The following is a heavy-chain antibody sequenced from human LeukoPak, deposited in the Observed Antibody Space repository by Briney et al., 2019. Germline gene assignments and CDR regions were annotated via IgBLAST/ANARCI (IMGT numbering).Heavy chain of an antibody. Sequence: PSETLSLTCAVYGGSFSGYYWSWIRQPPGKGLEWIGEINHSGSTNYNPSLKSRVTISVDTSKNQFSLKLSSVTAADTAVYYCARGGYSYGRVFEYWGQGTLVTVSS. D-gene: IGHD5-18*01. J-gene: IGHJ4*02. CDR2: INHSGST. CDR1: GGSFSGYY. CDR3: ARGGYSYGRVFEY. V-gene: IGHV4-34*01.